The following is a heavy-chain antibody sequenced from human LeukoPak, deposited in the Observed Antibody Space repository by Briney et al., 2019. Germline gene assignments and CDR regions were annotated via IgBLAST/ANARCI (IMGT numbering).Heavy chain of an antibody. J-gene: IGHJ4*02. CDR2: ISYDGSYK. D-gene: IGHD5-12*01. Sequence: PGGSLRLPCAASEFTFISYTVHWVRQAPGKGLEWVALISYDGSYKYYADSVKGRFTISRDNSKNTLYLQMKSLRTEDTAVYYCARERGYSGYDSREYNYFDYWGQGTLVTVSS. CDR1: EFTFISYT. V-gene: IGHV3-30*04. CDR3: ARERGYSGYDSREYNYFDY.